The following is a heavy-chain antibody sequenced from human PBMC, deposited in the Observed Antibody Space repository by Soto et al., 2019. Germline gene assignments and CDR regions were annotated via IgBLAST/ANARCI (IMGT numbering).Heavy chain of an antibody. V-gene: IGHV1-69*12. CDR1: GGTFSSYA. J-gene: IGHJ4*02. D-gene: IGHD3-22*01. CDR3: ARGVAGGYAISFDY. CDR2: IIPIFGTA. Sequence: QVQLVQSGAEVKKPGSSVKVSCKASGGTFSSYAISWVRQAPGQGLEWMGGIIPIFGTANYAQKFQGRVTXXAXEXMSTAYMELSSLRSEDTAVYYCARGVAGGYAISFDYWGQGTLVTVSS.